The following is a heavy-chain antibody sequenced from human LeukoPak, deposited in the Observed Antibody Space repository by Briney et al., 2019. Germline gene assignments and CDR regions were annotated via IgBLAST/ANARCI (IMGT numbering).Heavy chain of an antibody. V-gene: IGHV1-24*01. D-gene: IGHD6-13*01. CDR1: GYTLTELS. Sequence: GASVTVSCKVSGYTLTELSMHWVRQAPGKGLEWMGGFDPEDGETIYAQKFQGRVTMTEDTSTDTAYMELSSLRSEDTAVYYCASGAPSSSWPKNWFDPWGQGTLVTVSS. J-gene: IGHJ5*02. CDR2: FDPEDGET. CDR3: ASGAPSSSWPKNWFDP.